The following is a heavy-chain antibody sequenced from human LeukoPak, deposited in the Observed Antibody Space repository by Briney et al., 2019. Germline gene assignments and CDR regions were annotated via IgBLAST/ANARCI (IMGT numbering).Heavy chain of an antibody. CDR2: ISSSSSTI. V-gene: IGHV3-48*01. CDR3: ARGRSGYHFDY. J-gene: IGHJ4*02. CDR1: RFTFSSYS. D-gene: IGHD3-16*02. Sequence: PGGSLRPSCTASRFTFSSYSMNWVRQAPGKGLEWVSYISSSSSTIYYADSVKGRFTISRDNAKNSLYLQMNSLRAEDTAVYYCARGRSGYHFDYWGQGTLVSVSS.